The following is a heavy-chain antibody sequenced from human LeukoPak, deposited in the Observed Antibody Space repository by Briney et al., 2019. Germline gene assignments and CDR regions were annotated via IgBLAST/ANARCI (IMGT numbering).Heavy chain of an antibody. V-gene: IGHV4-4*07. Sequence: SETLSLTCTVSGGSISSYYWSWIRQPAGKGLEWIGRIYTSGSTNYNPSLKSRVTMSVDTSKDQFSLKLSSVTAADTAVYYCAKDSVKVTTVRRVPHYMDVWGKGTTVTISS. CDR1: GGSISSYY. J-gene: IGHJ6*03. CDR3: AKDSVKVTTVRRVPHYMDV. D-gene: IGHD4-17*01. CDR2: IYTSGST.